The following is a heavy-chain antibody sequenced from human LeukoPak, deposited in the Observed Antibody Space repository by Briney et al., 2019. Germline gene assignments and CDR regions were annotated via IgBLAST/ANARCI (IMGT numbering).Heavy chain of an antibody. D-gene: IGHD3-10*01. CDR2: ISSSGSTI. J-gene: IGHJ3*02. CDR1: GFTFSDYY. CDR3: ARGEYYYGSGSYYTDAFDI. Sequence: GGSLRLSCAASGFTFSDYYMSWFRQAPGKGLEWVSYISSSGSTIYYADSVKGRFTISRDNAKNSLYLQMNSLRAEDTAVYYCARGEYYYGSGSYYTDAFDIWGQGTMVTVSS. V-gene: IGHV3-11*01.